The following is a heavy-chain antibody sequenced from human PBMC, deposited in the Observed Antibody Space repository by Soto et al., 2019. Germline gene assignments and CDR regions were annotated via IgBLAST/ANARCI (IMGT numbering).Heavy chain of an antibody. CDR3: VRMGFSGGGYLSYYYYGMDI. CDR1: GYKFTKYW. V-gene: IGHV5-51*01. CDR2: IYPDESDT. Sequence: GESLKISYKGSGYKFTKYWIGWVRQMPGKGLEWMAIIYPDESDTRCSPSFQGQVTISADKSISTAYLQWSSLKASDTAMYYCVRMGFSGGGYLSYYYYGMDIWGQGTTVTVSS. J-gene: IGHJ6*02. D-gene: IGHD5-12*01.